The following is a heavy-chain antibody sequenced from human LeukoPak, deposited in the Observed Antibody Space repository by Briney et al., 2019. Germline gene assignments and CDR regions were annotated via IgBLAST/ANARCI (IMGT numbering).Heavy chain of an antibody. CDR1: GFTFSSYA. D-gene: IGHD2-2*01. CDR2: ISGSGGST. V-gene: IGHV3-23*01. J-gene: IGHJ4*02. CDR3: AIGGTGQYCTSSTCYVY. Sequence: GESLKISCAASGFTFSSYAMSWVRQAPGKGLEWVSAISGSGGSTYYADSVKGRFTIPRDNSKNTLYLRMDSLRAEDTAVYYCAIGGTGQYCTSSTCYVYWGQGTLVTVSS.